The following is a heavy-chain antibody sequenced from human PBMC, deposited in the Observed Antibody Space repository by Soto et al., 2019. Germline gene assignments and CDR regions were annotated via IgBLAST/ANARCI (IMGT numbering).Heavy chain of an antibody. CDR2: IYATATT. CDR3: GSGGTKTLRQLFDP. V-gene: IGHV4-4*07. J-gene: IGHJ5*02. Sequence: QVQLQQSVPGLVKPSETLSLTCTVSGASITGFYWSWIRKSAGQGLEWIGRIYATATTDYNPSLSHRLMMSVDSSKKQFCLKVRSLTAADTAVYSCGSGGTKTLRQLFDPWGNGTSVTVSS. CDR1: GASITGFY. D-gene: IGHD1-1*01.